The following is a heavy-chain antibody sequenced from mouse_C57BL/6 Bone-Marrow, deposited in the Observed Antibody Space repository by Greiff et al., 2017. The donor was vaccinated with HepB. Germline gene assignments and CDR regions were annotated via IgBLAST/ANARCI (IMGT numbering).Heavy chain of an antibody. Sequence: EVKLMESGEGLVKPGGSLKLSCAASGFTFSSYAMSWVRQTPEKRLEWVAYISSGGDYIYYADTVKGRFTISRDNARNTLYLQMSSLKSEDTAMYYCTRRGYSNFWFAYWGQGTLVTVSA. CDR2: ISSGGDYI. J-gene: IGHJ3*01. CDR1: GFTFSSYA. V-gene: IGHV5-9-1*02. D-gene: IGHD2-5*01. CDR3: TRRGYSNFWFAY.